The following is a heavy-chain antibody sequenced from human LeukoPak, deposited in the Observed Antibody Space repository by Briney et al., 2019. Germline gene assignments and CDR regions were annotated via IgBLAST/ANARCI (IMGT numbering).Heavy chain of an antibody. CDR2: MNPISGNT. J-gene: IGHJ6*02. V-gene: IGHV1-8*01. CDR3: ARAPLLGYCSGGSCQSSMDV. Sequence: APVKVSCKASGYTLTSYVLNWVRQPTRQGLERMGWMNPISGNTGPAHKFHGRVTNTRNTSISTAYMELSSLRSDDPAVYYCARAPLLGYCSGGSCQSSMDVWDQGTTVTVSS. D-gene: IGHD2-15*01. CDR1: GYTLTSYV.